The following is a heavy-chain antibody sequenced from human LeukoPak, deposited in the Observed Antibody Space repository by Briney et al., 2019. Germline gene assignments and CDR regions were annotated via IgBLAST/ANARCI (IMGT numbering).Heavy chain of an antibody. Sequence: GGSLRLSCAASEFTLSSYSMNWVRQAPGKGLEWVSYISSGSSTIYYADTVKGRFTISRDNAKNSLYLQMNSLRAEDTAVYYCAREAPRGTSSNPYYFDSWGQGTLVTVSS. D-gene: IGHD6-6*01. J-gene: IGHJ4*02. CDR1: EFTLSSYS. V-gene: IGHV3-48*01. CDR3: AREAPRGTSSNPYYFDS. CDR2: ISSGSSTI.